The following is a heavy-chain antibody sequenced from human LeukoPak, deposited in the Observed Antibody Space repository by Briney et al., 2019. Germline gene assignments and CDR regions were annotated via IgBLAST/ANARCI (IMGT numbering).Heavy chain of an antibody. Sequence: SETLSLTCAVSGYSISSGYYWGWIRQPPGKGLEWIGSLFHSGNTYYNPSLKSRVTISVDTSNNHFSLKLSSVTAADTAVYYCARSVEVATIRPLGYWGQGTLVTVSS. D-gene: IGHD5-24*01. V-gene: IGHV4-38-2*01. CDR2: LFHSGNT. CDR3: ARSVEVATIRPLGY. J-gene: IGHJ4*02. CDR1: GYSISSGYY.